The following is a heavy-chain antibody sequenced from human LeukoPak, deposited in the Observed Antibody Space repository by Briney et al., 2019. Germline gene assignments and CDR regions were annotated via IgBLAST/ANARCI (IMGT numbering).Heavy chain of an antibody. D-gene: IGHD1-26*01. J-gene: IGHJ5*02. Sequence: EXVSAISGSGGSTYYADSVKGRFTISRDNSKNTLYLQMNSLRAEDTAVYYCAKDTRGSYSWFDPWGQGTLVTVSS. CDR3: AKDTRGSYSWFDP. V-gene: IGHV3-23*01. CDR2: ISGSGGST.